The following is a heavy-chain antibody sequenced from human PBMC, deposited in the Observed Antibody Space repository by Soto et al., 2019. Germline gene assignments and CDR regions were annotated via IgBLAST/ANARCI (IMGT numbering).Heavy chain of an antibody. Sequence: QVQLVQSGAEVKKPGASVKVSCKASGYTFTSYGISWVRQAPGQGLEWMGWISAYNGNTNYAQKLQGRVTMTTDTYPSTAYMELRSLSSDDTAVYYCARGQLGLWFGEPRFDYWGQGNLVTVSS. CDR3: ARGQLGLWFGEPRFDY. CDR1: GYTFTSYG. CDR2: ISAYNGNT. V-gene: IGHV1-18*04. J-gene: IGHJ4*02. D-gene: IGHD3-10*01.